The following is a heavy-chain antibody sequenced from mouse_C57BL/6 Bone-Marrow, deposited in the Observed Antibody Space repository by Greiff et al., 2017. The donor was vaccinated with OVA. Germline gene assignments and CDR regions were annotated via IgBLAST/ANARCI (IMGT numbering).Heavy chain of an antibody. D-gene: IGHD4-1*01. V-gene: IGHV5-6*02. J-gene: IGHJ3*01. Sequence: EVKLEESGGDLVKPGGSLKLSCAASGFTFSSYGMSWVRQTPDKRLEWVANISSGGSYTYYPDSVKGRVTISRDKAKNTLYLQMSSLKSDHTTMYYAARHESRTGTAFDYWGQGTPVTVSS. CDR1: GFTFSSYG. CDR2: ISSGGSYT. CDR3: ARHESRTGTAFDY.